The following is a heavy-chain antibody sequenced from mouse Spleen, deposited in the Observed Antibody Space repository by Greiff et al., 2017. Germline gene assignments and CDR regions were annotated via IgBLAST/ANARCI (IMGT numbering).Heavy chain of an antibody. CDR1: GYTFTSYG. CDR2: IYPRSGNT. V-gene: IGHV1-81*01. Sequence: VQLQQSGAELARPGASVKLSCKASGYTFTSYGISWVKQRTGQGLEWIGEIYPRSGNTYYNEKFKGKATLTADKSSSTAYMELRSLTSEDSAVYFCARGGYDYDRFAYWGQGTLVTVSA. D-gene: IGHD2-4*01. J-gene: IGHJ3*01. CDR3: ARGGYDYDRFAY.